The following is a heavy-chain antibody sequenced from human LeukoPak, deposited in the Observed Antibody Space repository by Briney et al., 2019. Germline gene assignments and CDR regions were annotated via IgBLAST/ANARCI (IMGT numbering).Heavy chain of an antibody. D-gene: IGHD1-7*01. CDR2: INPNSGGT. CDR1: GYTFTGYY. V-gene: IGHV1-2*04. J-gene: IGHJ4*02. Sequence: ASVKVSCKASGYTFTGYYMHWVRQAPGQGLEWMGWINPNSGGTNYAQKFQGWVTMTRDTSITTAYMELSRLRSDDTAVYYCARGTTRIATIRYHFDYWGQGTLVTVSS. CDR3: ARGTTRIATIRYHFDY.